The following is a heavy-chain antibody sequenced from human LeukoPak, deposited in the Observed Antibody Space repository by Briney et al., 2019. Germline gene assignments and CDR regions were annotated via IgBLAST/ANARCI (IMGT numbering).Heavy chain of an antibody. Sequence: SETLSLTCTVSGGSISSYYGSWIRQPAGKGLEWIGRIYTSGSTNYNPSLKSRVTMSVDTSKNQFSLKLSSVTAADTAVYYCARGLKHVLRYFDRTRGAYYFDYWGQGTLVTVSS. V-gene: IGHV4-4*07. CDR1: GGSISSYY. CDR2: IYTSGST. D-gene: IGHD3-9*01. CDR3: ARGLKHVLRYFDRTRGAYYFDY. J-gene: IGHJ4*02.